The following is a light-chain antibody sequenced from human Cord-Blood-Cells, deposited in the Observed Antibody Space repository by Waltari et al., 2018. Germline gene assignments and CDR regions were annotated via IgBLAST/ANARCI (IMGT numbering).Light chain of an antibody. CDR1: SSDVGGYNY. Sequence: QSALTQPASVSGSPGESINISCTGTSSDVGGYNYVSWYQQHPGKAPKLMSYEVSNRPSGVSNRFSGSKSGNTASLTISGLQAEDEADYYCSSYTSSSTLVFGTGTKVTVL. CDR3: SSYTSSSTLV. J-gene: IGLJ1*01. CDR2: EVS. V-gene: IGLV2-14*01.